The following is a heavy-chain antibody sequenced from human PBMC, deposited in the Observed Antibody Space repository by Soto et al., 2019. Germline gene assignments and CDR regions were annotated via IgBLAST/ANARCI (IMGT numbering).Heavy chain of an antibody. CDR3: ASGYCSSTSCSGAPDY. J-gene: IGHJ4*02. D-gene: IGHD2-2*01. CDR2: ISSSSSYI. V-gene: IGHV3-21*01. Sequence: PGGSLRLSCAASGFTFRSYSINWLRQAPGKGLEWVSSISSSSSYIYYADSVKGRFTISRDNAKNSLYLQMNSLRAEDTAVYYCASGYCSSTSCSGAPDYWGQGTLVTVSS. CDR1: GFTFRSYS.